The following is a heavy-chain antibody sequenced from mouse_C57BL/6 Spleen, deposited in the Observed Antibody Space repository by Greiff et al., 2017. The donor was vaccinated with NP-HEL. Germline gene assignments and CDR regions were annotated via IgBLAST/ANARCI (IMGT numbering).Heavy chain of an antibody. Sequence: QVQLQQSGAELVRPGSSEKLSCKASGYTFTSYWMHWVKQRPIQGLEWIGNIDPSDSETHYNQKFKDKATLTVDKSSSTAYMQLSSLTSEDSAVYYCARSTYSNSEYFDYWGQGTTLTVSS. J-gene: IGHJ2*01. V-gene: IGHV1-52*01. CDR2: IDPSDSET. CDR3: ARSTYSNSEYFDY. CDR1: GYTFTSYW. D-gene: IGHD2-5*01.